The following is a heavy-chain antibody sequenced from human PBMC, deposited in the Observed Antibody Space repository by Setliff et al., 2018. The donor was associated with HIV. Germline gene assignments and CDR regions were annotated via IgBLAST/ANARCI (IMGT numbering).Heavy chain of an antibody. CDR1: GDSITSGHFY. J-gene: IGHJ5*02. D-gene: IGHD6-19*01. CDR3: ARPHSGRGGGAYFDP. V-gene: IGHV4-39*01. CDR2: ILDGRVT. Sequence: SETLSLTCTVSGDSITSGHFYWGWIRQAPGKGLEWIGNILDGRVTFFNPSLGGRVTISVDASKNQVSLNLRSVTAADSAVYHCARPHSGRGGGAYFDPWGQGILVTVS.